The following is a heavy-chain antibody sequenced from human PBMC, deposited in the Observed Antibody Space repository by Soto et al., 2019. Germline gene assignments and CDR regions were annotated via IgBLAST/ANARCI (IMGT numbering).Heavy chain of an antibody. Sequence: GGSLRLSCAASGFTFSSYAMSGVRQAPGKGLEWVSAISGSGGSTYYADSVNGRFTISRDNSKNTLYLQMNSLRAEDTAVYYCAKDLDYSPASDYYYGMDVWGQGTTVTVSS. CDR1: GFTFSSYA. CDR2: ISGSGGST. D-gene: IGHD4-4*01. CDR3: AKDLDYSPASDYYYGMDV. V-gene: IGHV3-23*01. J-gene: IGHJ6*02.